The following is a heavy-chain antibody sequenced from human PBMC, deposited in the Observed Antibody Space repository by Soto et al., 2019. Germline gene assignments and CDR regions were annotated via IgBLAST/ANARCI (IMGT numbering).Heavy chain of an antibody. CDR1: GYTFTGYY. CDR3: AISLAAGMRWGMDV. V-gene: IGHV1-2*04. J-gene: IGHJ6*02. Sequence: GASVKVSCKASGYTFTGYYMHWVRQAPGQGLEWMGWINPNSGGTNYAQKFQGWVTMTRDTSISTAYMELSRLRSDDTAVYYCAISLAAGMRWGMDVWGQGTTVTVSS. D-gene: IGHD6-13*01. CDR2: INPNSGGT.